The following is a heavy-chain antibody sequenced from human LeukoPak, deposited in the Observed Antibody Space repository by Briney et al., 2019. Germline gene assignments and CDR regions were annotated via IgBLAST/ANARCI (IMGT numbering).Heavy chain of an antibody. D-gene: IGHD2-2*01. CDR3: ARSGVPAANFDY. Sequence: SETLSLTCTVSGGSISSYYWSWIRQPPGKGLEWIGYIYYSGSTNYIPSLKSRVTISVDTSKNQFSLKLSSVTAADTAVYYCARSGVPAANFDYWGQGTLVTVSS. CDR1: GGSISSYY. V-gene: IGHV4-59*08. J-gene: IGHJ4*02. CDR2: IYYSGST.